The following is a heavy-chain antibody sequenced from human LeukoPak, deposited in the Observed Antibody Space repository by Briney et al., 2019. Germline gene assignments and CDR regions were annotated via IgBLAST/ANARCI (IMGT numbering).Heavy chain of an antibody. Sequence: PGGSLRLSCVASGFIFGNFWMSWVRQAPGKGLEWVSYISSSGSTIYYADSVKGRFTISRDNAKHSLYLQMNSLRAEDTAVYYCARDYGGSSPFDYWGQGTLVTVSS. V-gene: IGHV3-48*03. CDR2: ISSSGSTI. D-gene: IGHD4-23*01. J-gene: IGHJ4*02. CDR1: GFIFGNFW. CDR3: ARDYGGSSPFDY.